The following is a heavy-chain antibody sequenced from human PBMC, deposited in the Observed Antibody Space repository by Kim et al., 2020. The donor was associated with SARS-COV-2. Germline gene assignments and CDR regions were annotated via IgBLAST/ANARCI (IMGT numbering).Heavy chain of an antibody. CDR2: ISWNSGSI. CDR1: GFTFADYA. V-gene: IGHV3-9*01. Sequence: GGSLRLSCAVSGFTFADYAMHWVRQAPGKGLEWVSGISWNSGSIGYADSVKGRFTISRDNAKSSLYLQMNSLRGEDTALYYCARSMWADVVNAVDVGGKGPAVSVSS. D-gene: IGHD2-8*01. J-gene: IGHJ6*04. CDR3: ARSMWADVVNAVDV.